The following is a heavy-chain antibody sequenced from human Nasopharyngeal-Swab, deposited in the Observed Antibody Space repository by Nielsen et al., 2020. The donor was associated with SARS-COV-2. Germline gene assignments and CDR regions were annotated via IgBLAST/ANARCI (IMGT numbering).Heavy chain of an antibody. CDR3: ARDKGMRDYVWGSYRSSYYYYYGMDV. Sequence: GESLQISCAGSGFTFCRDWMSWVRQAPGKGLEWVANIKQDGSEKYYEDSVKGRFTISRDNAKNSLYLQMNSLRAEDTAVYYCARDKGMRDYVWGSYRSSYYYYYGMDVWGQGTTVTVSS. CDR2: IKQDGSEK. D-gene: IGHD3-16*02. CDR1: GFTFCRDW. J-gene: IGHJ6*02. V-gene: IGHV3-7*01.